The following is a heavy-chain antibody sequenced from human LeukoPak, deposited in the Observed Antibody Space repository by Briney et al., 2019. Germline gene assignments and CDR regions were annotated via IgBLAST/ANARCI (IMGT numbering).Heavy chain of an antibody. V-gene: IGHV3-23*01. Sequence: GGSLRLSCAASGFTFSSYAMSWVRQAPGKGLEWVSAISGGGDATRYADSVKGRFTISRDNSKNTLSLQMNSLRAEDTAVYYCAKSDCGGDHCKLLNYWGQGTLVTVSS. J-gene: IGHJ4*02. D-gene: IGHD2-21*01. CDR1: GFTFSSYA. CDR3: AKSDCGGDHCKLLNY. CDR2: ISGGGDAT.